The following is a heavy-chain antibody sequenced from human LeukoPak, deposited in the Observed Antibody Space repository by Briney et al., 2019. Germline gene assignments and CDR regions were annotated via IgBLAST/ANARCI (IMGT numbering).Heavy chain of an antibody. Sequence: ASLKVSCKTSGYTFTSYGISWVRQAPGHGLEWMGWISTYNGNTNYAQKLQGRVTMTTDTSTSTAYMELRSLRSDDTAVYYCARVYYYDSSGHNGGYYFDYWGQGTLVTVSS. CDR3: ARVYYYDSSGHNGGYYFDY. CDR2: ISTYNGNT. D-gene: IGHD3-22*01. J-gene: IGHJ4*02. V-gene: IGHV1-18*01. CDR1: GYTFTSYG.